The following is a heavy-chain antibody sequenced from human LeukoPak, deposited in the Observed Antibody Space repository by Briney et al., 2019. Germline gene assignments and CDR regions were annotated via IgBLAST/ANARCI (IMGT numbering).Heavy chain of an antibody. Sequence: GGSLRLSCAASGFTFSSYAMSWVRQAPGKGLEWVSAISGSGGSTYYADSVKGRLTISRDNSKNTLYLQMNSLRAEDTAVYYCAKIPYIVVVPAADNWFDPWGQGTLVTVSS. CDR3: AKIPYIVVVPAADNWFDP. CDR1: GFTFSSYA. D-gene: IGHD2-2*01. CDR2: ISGSGGST. V-gene: IGHV3-23*01. J-gene: IGHJ5*02.